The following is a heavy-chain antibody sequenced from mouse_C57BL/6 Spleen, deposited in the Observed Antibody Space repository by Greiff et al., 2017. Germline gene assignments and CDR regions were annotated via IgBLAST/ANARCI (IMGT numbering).Heavy chain of an antibody. J-gene: IGHJ4*01. D-gene: IGHD2-4*01. CDR3: ARRYDYYYAMDY. CDR1: GYSFTGYY. V-gene: IGHV1-42*01. CDR2: INPSTGGT. Sequence: VHVKQSGPELVRPGASVKISCKASGYSFTGYYMNWVKQSPEKSLEWIGEINPSTGGTTYNQKFKAKATLTVDKSSSTAYMQLKSLTSEDSAVYYCARRYDYYYAMDYWGQGTSVTVSS.